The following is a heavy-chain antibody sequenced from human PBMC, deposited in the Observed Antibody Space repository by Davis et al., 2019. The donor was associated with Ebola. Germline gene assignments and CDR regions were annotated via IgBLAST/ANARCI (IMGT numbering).Heavy chain of an antibody. CDR2: IKSDGSST. CDR3: ARGVTTPGWYWHFDL. J-gene: IGHJ2*01. V-gene: IGHV3-74*01. Sequence: HTGGSLRLSCVASGFTFSSYWMHWVRHAPGNGLVWVSRIKSDGSSTSYADSVRGRFTISRDNAKNTMYLQMNSLRADDTAVYYCARGVTTPGWYWHFDLWGRGTLVTVSS. D-gene: IGHD2-21*02. CDR1: GFTFSSYW.